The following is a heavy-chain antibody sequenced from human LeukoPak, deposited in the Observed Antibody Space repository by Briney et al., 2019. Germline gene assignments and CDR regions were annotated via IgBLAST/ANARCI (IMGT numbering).Heavy chain of an antibody. D-gene: IGHD3-9*01. CDR1: GDSITSYY. CDR3: VRGHYDILTGYYNVGAFDI. J-gene: IGHJ3*02. CDR2: IYTTGTT. V-gene: IGHV4-4*07. Sequence: SETLSLTCTVSGDSITSYYWSWIRQSAEKGLEWIGRIYTTGTTNYNPSLKGRVTVSVDTSKNQFFLKLSSVTAADTAVYYCVRGHYDILTGYYNVGAFDIWGQGTMVTVSS.